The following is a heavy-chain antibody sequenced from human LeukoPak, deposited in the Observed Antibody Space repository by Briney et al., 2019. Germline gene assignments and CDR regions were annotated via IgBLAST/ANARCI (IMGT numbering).Heavy chain of an antibody. Sequence: SETLSLTCAVSGGSISSSNWWSWVRQPPGKGLEWIGEIYHSGSTNYNPSLKSRVTISVDKSKNQFSLKLSSVTAADTAVYYCATIPAVAAAGTGYWGQGTLVTVSS. J-gene: IGHJ4*02. CDR1: GGSISSSNW. V-gene: IGHV4-4*02. D-gene: IGHD6-13*01. CDR2: IYHSGST. CDR3: ATIPAVAAAGTGY.